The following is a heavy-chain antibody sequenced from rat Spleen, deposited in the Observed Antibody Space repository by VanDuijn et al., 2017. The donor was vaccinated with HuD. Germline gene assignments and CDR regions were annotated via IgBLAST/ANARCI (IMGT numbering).Heavy chain of an antibody. CDR3: AKDRDGGYAFAH. CDR1: GFTFSNFW. V-gene: IGHV5-58*01. CDR2: INTDGGAT. Sequence: EVQLVETGGGLVQPGRSLKLSCVASGFTFSNFWMYWIRQAPGRGLEWVSSINTDGGATYYPDSVKGRFTISRDNAENTIYLQMNSLRSEDTATDYCAKDRDGGYAFAHWGQGTLVTVSS. D-gene: IGHD1-11*01. J-gene: IGHJ3*01.